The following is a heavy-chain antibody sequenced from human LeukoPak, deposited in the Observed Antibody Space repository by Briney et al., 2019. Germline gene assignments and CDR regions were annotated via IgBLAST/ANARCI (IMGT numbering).Heavy chain of an antibody. D-gene: IGHD3-22*01. J-gene: IGHJ5*02. CDR1: GGSISSYY. V-gene: IGHV4-59*01. Sequence: NTSETLSLTCTVSGGSISSYYWSWIRQPPGKGLEWIGYIYYSGSTNYNPSLKSRVTISVDTSKNQFSLKLSSVTAADTAVYYCARRVRGFDWFDPWGQGTLVTVSS. CDR2: IYYSGST. CDR3: ARRVRGFDWFDP.